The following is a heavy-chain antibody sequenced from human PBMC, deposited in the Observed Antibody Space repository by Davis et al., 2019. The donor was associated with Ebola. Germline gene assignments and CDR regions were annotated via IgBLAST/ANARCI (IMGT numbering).Heavy chain of an antibody. V-gene: IGHV3-33*01. CDR1: GFTFSSYG. Sequence: GGSLRLSCAASGFTFSSYGMHWVRQAPGKGLEWVAVIWYDGSNKYYADSVKGRFTISRDNSKNTLYLQMNSLRAEDTAVYYCARLSNRHPHGMDVWGQGTTVTVSS. D-gene: IGHD2/OR15-2a*01. J-gene: IGHJ6*02. CDR3: ARLSNRHPHGMDV. CDR2: IWYDGSNK.